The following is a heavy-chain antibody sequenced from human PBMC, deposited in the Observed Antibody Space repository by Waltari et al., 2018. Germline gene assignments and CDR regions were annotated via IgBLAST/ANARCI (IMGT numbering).Heavy chain of an antibody. V-gene: IGHV3-48*01. Sequence: EVQLVESGGGLVQPGGSLRLSCAASGFTFSSYSMNWVRQAPGKGLEWVSYISSSSSTIYYADSGKGRFTISRDNAKNSLYLQMNSLRAEDTAVYYCARKYYYDSSALDIWGQGTMVTVSS. CDR3: ARKYYYDSSALDI. CDR2: ISSSSSTI. J-gene: IGHJ3*02. CDR1: GFTFSSYS. D-gene: IGHD3-22*01.